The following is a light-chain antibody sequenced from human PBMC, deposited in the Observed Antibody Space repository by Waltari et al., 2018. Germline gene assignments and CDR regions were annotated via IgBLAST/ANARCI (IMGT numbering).Light chain of an antibody. V-gene: IGLV7-43*01. Sequence: QTVVTQEASLTVSPGGTVTPPCASSTGAVTRVHSSNGFQQKPGQAPRALIYSTSNKYSWTPARVSGSLLGGKVALTLSGAQPEDEAEYYCLLYYGGVWVFGGGTKLTVL. CDR3: LLYYGGVWV. J-gene: IGLJ3*02. CDR2: STS. CDR1: TGAVTRVHS.